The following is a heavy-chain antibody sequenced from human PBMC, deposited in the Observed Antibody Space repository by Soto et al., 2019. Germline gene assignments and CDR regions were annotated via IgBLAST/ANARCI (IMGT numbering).Heavy chain of an antibody. J-gene: IGHJ6*02. CDR1: GYSIASGYY. CDR3: ARTFDYYGMDV. CDR2: IYHAGSV. Sequence: KTSETLSPICAVSGYSIASGYYWAWIRQSPGKGLEWIGSIYHAGSVYYNPSLNSRVAVSLDTSKNHFSLKLTSVTAADTAVYYCARTFDYYGMDVWGQGTTVTVSS. V-gene: IGHV4-38-2*01.